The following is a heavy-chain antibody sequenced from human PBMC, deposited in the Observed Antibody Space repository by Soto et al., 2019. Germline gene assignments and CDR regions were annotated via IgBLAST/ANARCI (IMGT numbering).Heavy chain of an antibody. J-gene: IGHJ3*02. CDR2: ISWNSGSI. CDR3: AKGSGDDAFDI. V-gene: IGHV3-9*01. D-gene: IGHD1-26*01. Sequence: EVQLVESGGGLVQPGRSLRLSCAASGFTFDDYAMHWVRQAPGKGLEWVSGISWNSGSIGYADSVKGRFTSSRDNAKNSLYLQMNSLRAEDTALYYCAKGSGDDAFDIWGQGTMVTVSS. CDR1: GFTFDDYA.